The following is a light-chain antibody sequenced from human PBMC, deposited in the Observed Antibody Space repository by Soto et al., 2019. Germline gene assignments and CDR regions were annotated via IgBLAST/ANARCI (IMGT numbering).Light chain of an antibody. J-gene: IGKJ2*01. CDR3: QQRSNWPQYT. CDR1: QSVSSQ. CDR2: DAS. V-gene: IGKV3-11*01. Sequence: EIVLTQSPATLSLSPGERATLSCRASQSVSSQLAWYQHKPGQAPRLLIYDASNRATGIPARFSGSGSGTDFTLTISSLEPEDFALYSCQQRSNWPQYTFGKGTKLEI.